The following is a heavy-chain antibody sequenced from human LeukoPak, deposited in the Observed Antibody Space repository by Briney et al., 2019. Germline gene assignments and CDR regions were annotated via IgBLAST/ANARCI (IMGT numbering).Heavy chain of an antibody. CDR1: GGPISSYY. CDR3: ARDSKGDAFDI. J-gene: IGHJ3*02. CDR2: IYYSGST. Sequence: SETLSLTCTVSGGPISSYYWSWIRQPPGKGLEWIGYIYYSGSTNYNPSLKSRVTISVDTSKNQFSLKLSSVTAADTAVYYCARDSKGDAFDIWGQGTMVTVSS. V-gene: IGHV4-59*01.